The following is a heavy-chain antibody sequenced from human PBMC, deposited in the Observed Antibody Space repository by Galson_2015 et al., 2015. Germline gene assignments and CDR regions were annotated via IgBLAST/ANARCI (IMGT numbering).Heavy chain of an antibody. D-gene: IGHD4-17*01. Sequence: CAISGDSVSSDSAAWYFFRQCASRGVKWLGRAAYRTKWYRDYSASVKTRITTNPDTSKNQFSLQLNSVTPEDTAVYYCARDSLTTVTTRWFDPWGQGTPVTVSS. CDR1: GDSVSSDSAA. CDR3: ARDSLTTVTTRWFDP. J-gene: IGHJ5*02. CDR2: AAYRTKWYR. V-gene: IGHV6-1*01.